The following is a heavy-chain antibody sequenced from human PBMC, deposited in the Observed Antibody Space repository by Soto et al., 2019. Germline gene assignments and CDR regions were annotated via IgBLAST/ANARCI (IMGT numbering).Heavy chain of an antibody. CDR3: ARGVPYCYGMDV. J-gene: IGHJ6*02. Sequence: GASXKVTCKASGYTCTSYGISWVRRAPGQGLEWMGWISAYNGNTNYAQKLQGRVTMTTDTSTSTAYMELRSLRSDDTAVYYCARGVPYCYGMDVWGQGTTVTVSS. CDR2: ISAYNGNT. D-gene: IGHD2-2*01. V-gene: IGHV1-18*01. CDR1: GYTCTSYG.